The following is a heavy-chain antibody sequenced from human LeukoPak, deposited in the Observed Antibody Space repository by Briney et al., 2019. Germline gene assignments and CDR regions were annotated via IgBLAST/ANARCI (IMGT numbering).Heavy chain of an antibody. D-gene: IGHD3-16*02. V-gene: IGHV4-39*01. CDR3: ARLTSYYDYVWGSYRHFDY. CDR1: GGSISSSSYY. J-gene: IGHJ4*02. Sequence: SETLSLTCTVSGGSISSSSYYWGWIRQPPGKGLEWIGSIYYSGSTYYNPSLKSRVTIFVDTSKNQFSLKLSSVTAADTAVYYCARLTSYYDYVWGSYRHFDYWGQETLVTVSS. CDR2: IYYSGST.